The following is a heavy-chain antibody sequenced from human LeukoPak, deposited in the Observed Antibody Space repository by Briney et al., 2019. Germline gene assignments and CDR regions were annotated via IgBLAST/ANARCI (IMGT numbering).Heavy chain of an antibody. CDR2: IWYDGSKE. CDR3: ARDSDGNGHYSLFDY. V-gene: IGHV3-33*01. Sequence: GGSLRLSCEASGFTFSSYGLHWVRQAPGKGLEWVAVIWYDGSKEYYADPVKGRFTISRDSSKNTTYLQMNSLRVEDTAVYYCARDSDGNGHYSLFDYWGQGTLVTVSS. J-gene: IGHJ4*02. D-gene: IGHD3-22*01. CDR1: GFTFSSYG.